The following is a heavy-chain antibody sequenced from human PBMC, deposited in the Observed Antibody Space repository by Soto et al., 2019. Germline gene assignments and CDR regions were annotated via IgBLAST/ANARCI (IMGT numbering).Heavy chain of an antibody. D-gene: IGHD1-1*01. V-gene: IGHV3-30-3*01. CDR1: GFTFSSYA. CDR3: AREEPSGYYGMDV. CDR2: ISYDGSNK. J-gene: IGHJ6*02. Sequence: QVQLVESGGGVVQPGRSLRLSCAASGFTFSSYAMHWVRQAPGKGLEWVAVISYDGSNKYYADSVKGRFTISRDNSKNTLYLQMNSLRAEDTAVYYCAREEPSGYYGMDVWGQGTTVTVSS.